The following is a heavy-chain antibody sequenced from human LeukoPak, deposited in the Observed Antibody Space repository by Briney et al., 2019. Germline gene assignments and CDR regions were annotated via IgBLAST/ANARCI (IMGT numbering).Heavy chain of an antibody. D-gene: IGHD4-17*01. V-gene: IGHV3-23*01. CDR3: AKSLDYGDSSFDY. CDR2: ISGSGGST. J-gene: IGHJ4*02. CDR1: GFTFSSYA. Sequence: GGSLRLSCAASGFTFSSYAMSWVRQAPGKGLEWVSAISGSGGSTYYADSVKGRFTISRDNSKNTLYLQMNSLGAEDTAVYYCAKSLDYGDSSFDYWGQGTLVTVSS.